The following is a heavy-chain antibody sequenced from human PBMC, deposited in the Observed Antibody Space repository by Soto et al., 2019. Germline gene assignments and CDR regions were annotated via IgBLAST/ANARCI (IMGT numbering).Heavy chain of an antibody. Sequence: SETLSLTCAVYGGSFSGYYWSWIRQPPGKGLEWIGEINHSGSTNYNPSLKSRVTISVDTSKNRFSLKLSSVTAADTAVYYCARGPGYSSSWNGYDYWGQGTLVTVSS. V-gene: IGHV4-34*01. CDR1: GGSFSGYY. CDR3: ARGPGYSSSWNGYDY. D-gene: IGHD6-13*01. CDR2: INHSGST. J-gene: IGHJ4*02.